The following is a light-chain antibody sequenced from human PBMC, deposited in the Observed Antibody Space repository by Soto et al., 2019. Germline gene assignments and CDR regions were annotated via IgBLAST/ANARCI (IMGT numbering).Light chain of an antibody. CDR3: HHYET. Sequence: VLTQSPGTLSLSPGERASLSCRASQNVTSTYLAWYQQRPGQPPRLLIYAAFSRATGVPDRFSASGSGTEFTLTITRLEPEDFAVYYCHHYETFGQGTKVDIK. V-gene: IGKV3-20*01. CDR2: AAF. CDR1: QNVTSTY. J-gene: IGKJ1*01.